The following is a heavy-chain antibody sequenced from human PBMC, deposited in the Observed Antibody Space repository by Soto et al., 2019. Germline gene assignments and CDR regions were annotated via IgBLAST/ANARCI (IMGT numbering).Heavy chain of an antibody. J-gene: IGHJ4*02. CDR1: GFTVSSNY. CDR3: ARDKGVAYYFDY. V-gene: IGHV3-66*01. CDR2: IYSGGST. Sequence: GGSLRLSCAASGFTVSSNYMSWVCQAPGKGLEWVSVIYSGGSTYYADSVKGRFTISRDNSKNTLYLQMNSLRAEDTAVYYCARDKGVAYYFDYWGQGTLVTVSS. D-gene: IGHD2-15*01.